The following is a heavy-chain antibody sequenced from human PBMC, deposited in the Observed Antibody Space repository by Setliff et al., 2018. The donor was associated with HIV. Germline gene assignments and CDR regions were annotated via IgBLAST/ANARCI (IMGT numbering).Heavy chain of an antibody. V-gene: IGHV4-61*08. J-gene: IGHJ3*01. D-gene: IGHD4-17*01. CDR3: ARVQMAYAAFDV. CDR1: GVSVSSGGYY. CDR2: VYQSGST. Sequence: SETLSLTCTVSGVSVSSGGYYWSWIRQPPGKGLEWIGYVYQSGSTYYKPSLKSRVTMSVDTSKHQFSLKLSSVTAADTAVYYCARVQMAYAAFDVWGQGTMVTVSS.